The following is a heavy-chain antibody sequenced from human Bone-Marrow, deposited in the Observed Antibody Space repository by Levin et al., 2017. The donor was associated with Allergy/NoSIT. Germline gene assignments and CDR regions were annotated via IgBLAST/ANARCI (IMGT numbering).Heavy chain of an antibody. CDR2: FVPMFGTS. V-gene: IGHV1-69*06. Sequence: KISCKASGDIFRSYTLNWVRQAPGQGLEWMGGFVPMFGTSTVAQKFQARVRLTADRSTTTAYMELRSLRSEDTAVYFCARDQKVMDDDFLAGYGLDVWGQGTTVIVSS. D-gene: IGHD3-9*01. CDR1: GDIFRSYT. J-gene: IGHJ6*02. CDR3: ARDQKVMDDDFLAGYGLDV.